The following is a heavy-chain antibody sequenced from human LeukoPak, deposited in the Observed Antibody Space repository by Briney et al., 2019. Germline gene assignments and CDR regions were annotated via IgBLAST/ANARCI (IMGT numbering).Heavy chain of an antibody. V-gene: IGHV3-20*04. CDR3: ARDLGGSGWFNFDY. CDR2: INWNGGST. J-gene: IGHJ4*02. Sequence: GGSLRLSCAASGFTFDDYGMSWVRQAPGKGLEWVSGINWNGGSTGYADSVKGRFTISRDNAKNSLYLQMNSLRAEDTALYYCARDLGGSGWFNFDYWGRGTLVTVSS. CDR1: GFTFDDYG. D-gene: IGHD6-19*01.